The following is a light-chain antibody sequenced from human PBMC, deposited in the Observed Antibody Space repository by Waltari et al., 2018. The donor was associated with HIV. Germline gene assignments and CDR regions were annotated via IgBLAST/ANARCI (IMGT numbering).Light chain of an antibody. CDR2: WEC. CDR3: QQYYDTPWT. Sequence: IVMTQSPDSLAVSLGERATINCKSSQSVLYNSNNKNFLAWYQQKQGQPPKLLIYWECTRESGVPDRVSGSGSGTDFTLTISSLQTEDVAVYYCQQYYDTPWTFGQGTKVEIK. CDR1: QSVLYNSNNKNF. J-gene: IGKJ1*01. V-gene: IGKV4-1*01.